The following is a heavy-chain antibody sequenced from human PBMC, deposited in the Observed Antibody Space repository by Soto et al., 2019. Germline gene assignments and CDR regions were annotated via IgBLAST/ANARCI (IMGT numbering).Heavy chain of an antibody. CDR1: GYSFTSYW. V-gene: IGHV5-10-1*01. CDR2: IDPSDSYT. D-gene: IGHD2-15*01. CDR3: ARRWCSGGSCYADYYYGMDV. J-gene: IGHJ6*02. Sequence: GESLKISCKGSGYSFTSYWISWVRQMPGKGLEWMGRIDPSDSYTNYSPSFQGHVTISADKSISTAYLQWSSLKASDTAMYYCARRWCSGGSCYADYYYGMDVWGQGTMVTVSS.